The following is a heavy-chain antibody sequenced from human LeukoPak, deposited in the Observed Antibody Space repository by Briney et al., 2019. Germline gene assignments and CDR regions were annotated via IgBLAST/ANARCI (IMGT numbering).Heavy chain of an antibody. V-gene: IGHV3-9*01. CDR3: AKGPSYYDSSGYYS. J-gene: IGHJ4*02. CDR2: ISWNSGSI. CDR1: GFTFSSYA. D-gene: IGHD3-22*01. Sequence: GGSLRLSCAASGFTFSSYAMSWVRQAPGKGLEWVSGISWNSGSIGYADSVKGRFTISRDNAKNSLYLQMNSLRAEDTALYYCAKGPSYYDSSGYYSWGQGTLVTVSS.